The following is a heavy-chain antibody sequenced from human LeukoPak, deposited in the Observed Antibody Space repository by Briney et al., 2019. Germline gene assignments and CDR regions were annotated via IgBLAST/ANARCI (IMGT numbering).Heavy chain of an antibody. CDR3: ARLRGRGWLQIKEPRAFDI. CDR1: GGSISSSNW. D-gene: IGHD5-24*01. CDR2: INHSGST. J-gene: IGHJ3*02. Sequence: ASGTLSLTCAVSGGSISSSNWWSWVRQPPGKGLEWIGEINHSGSTNYNPSLKSRVTISVDTSKNQFSLKLSSVTAADTAVYYCARLRGRGWLQIKEPRAFDIWGQGTMVTVSS. V-gene: IGHV4-4*02.